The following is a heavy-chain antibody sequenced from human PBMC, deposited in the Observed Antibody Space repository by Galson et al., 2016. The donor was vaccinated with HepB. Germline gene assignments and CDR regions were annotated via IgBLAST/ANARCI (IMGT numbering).Heavy chain of an antibody. CDR1: GFSLSTSGVG. CDR2: IFWNADM. CDR3: AHIVNSQYLYYYAYYFDY. Sequence: PALVKPTQTLTLTCTFSGFSLSTSGVGVGWIRQPPGKALEWLAVIFWNADMRYNPSLKTRLTITKDTSKNQVVLIMTYMDPVDTATYYCAHIVNSQYLYYYAYYFDYWGQGTLVTVSS. D-gene: IGHD3-22*01. V-gene: IGHV2-5*01. J-gene: IGHJ4*02.